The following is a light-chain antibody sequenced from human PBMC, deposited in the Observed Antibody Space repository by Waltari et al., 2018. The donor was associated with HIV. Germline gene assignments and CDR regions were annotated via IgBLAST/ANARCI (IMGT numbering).Light chain of an antibody. J-gene: IGLJ1*01. V-gene: IGLV1-36*01. CDR1: SSTLGSNA. Sequence: QSVLTQPPSVSEAPSQRVTISCSGSSSTLGSNAVNWYQQVPGKAPKLLIYYDDLLSSGVSDRFSGSKSGTSASLAIRGLQSEDEADYYCAAWDDSLNGYVFGSGTKVTVL. CDR3: AAWDDSLNGYV. CDR2: YDD.